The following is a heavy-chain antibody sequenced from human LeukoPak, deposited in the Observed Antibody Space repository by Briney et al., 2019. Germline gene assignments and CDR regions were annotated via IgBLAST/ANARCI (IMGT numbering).Heavy chain of an antibody. CDR2: MNPNSGHT. J-gene: IGHJ6*03. V-gene: IGHV1-8*01. CDR3: ARGGYYDFWSGYYPYYYYYYYMDV. Sequence: ASVKVSCKASGYTFTIYDINWVRQAPGQGLEWMGWMNPNSGHTGYAQKFQGRVTMTGNTSISTAYMELSSLRSEDTAVYYCARGGYYDFWSGYYPYYYYYYYMDVWGKGTTVTVSS. D-gene: IGHD3-3*01. CDR1: GYTFTIYD.